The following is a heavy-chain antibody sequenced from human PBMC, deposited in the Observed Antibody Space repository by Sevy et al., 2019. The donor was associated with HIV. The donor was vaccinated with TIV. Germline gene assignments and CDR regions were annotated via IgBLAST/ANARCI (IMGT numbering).Heavy chain of an antibody. CDR1: GGSFSGYY. J-gene: IGHJ4*02. CDR2: INHSGST. D-gene: IGHD6-19*01. V-gene: IGHV4-34*01. Sequence: SETLSLTCAVYGGSFSGYYWSWIRQPPGKGLEWIGEINHSGSTNYNPSLKSRVTISVDTSKNQFSLKLSSVTAADTAVYYCARVAGYSSGWYLYWGQGTLVTVSS. CDR3: ARVAGYSSGWYLY.